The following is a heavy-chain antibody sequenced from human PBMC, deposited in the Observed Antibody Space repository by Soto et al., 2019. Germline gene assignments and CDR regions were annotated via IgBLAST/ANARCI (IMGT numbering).Heavy chain of an antibody. CDR2: ISGSGTIT. CDR1: GFPFSSRA. CDR3: AEWVRYCSGADCRA. D-gene: IGHD2-15*01. J-gene: IGHJ5*02. Sequence: EVQRLESGGGLVQPGGSLRLSCAASGFPFSSRATSWVRQAPGKGLEWVSAISGSGTITYYADSVKGRFTISRDTSKNTLYLQMNSLRADDTAVYYCAEWVRYCSGADCRAWGQGTLVTVSS. V-gene: IGHV3-23*01.